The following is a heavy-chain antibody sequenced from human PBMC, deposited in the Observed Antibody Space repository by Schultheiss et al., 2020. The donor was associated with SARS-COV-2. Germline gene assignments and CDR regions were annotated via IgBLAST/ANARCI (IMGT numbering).Heavy chain of an antibody. CDR2: ISSSSSYI. CDR1: GFTFSSYA. Sequence: GESLKISCAASGFTFSSYAMSWVRQAPGKGLEWVSSISSSSSYIYYADSVKGRFTISRDNSKNTLYLQMNSLRAEDTAVYYCAKMDTAMVIGAFDIWGQGTMVTVSS. J-gene: IGHJ3*02. CDR3: AKMDTAMVIGAFDI. D-gene: IGHD5-18*01. V-gene: IGHV3-23*01.